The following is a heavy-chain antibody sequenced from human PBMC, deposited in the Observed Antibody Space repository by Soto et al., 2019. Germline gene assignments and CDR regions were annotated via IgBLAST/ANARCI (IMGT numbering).Heavy chain of an antibody. J-gene: IGHJ4*02. V-gene: IGHV4-39*01. D-gene: IGHD6-13*01. Sequence: LRETLSLTCTVSGGSISSSSYYWGWIRQPPGKGLEWIGSIYYSGSTYYNPSLKSRVTISVDTSKNQFSLKLSSVTAADTAVYYCARHVGYSSSWYDYWGQGTLVTVSS. CDR2: IYYSGST. CDR3: ARHVGYSSSWYDY. CDR1: GGSISSSSYY.